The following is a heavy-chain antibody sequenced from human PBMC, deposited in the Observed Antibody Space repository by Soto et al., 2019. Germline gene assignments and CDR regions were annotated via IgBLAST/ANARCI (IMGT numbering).Heavy chain of an antibody. J-gene: IGHJ3*02. Sequence: LRLSYADSTFTFSSSSMNMVRQATGTGLEWVSSISSSSSYIYYADSVKGRFTISRDNAKNSLYLQMNSLRAEDTAVYYCARGYHYYDSSGYDKWDAFDIWGQGTMVTVSS. CDR2: ISSSSSYI. CDR1: TFTFSSSS. CDR3: ARGYHYYDSSGYDKWDAFDI. D-gene: IGHD3-22*01. V-gene: IGHV3-21*01.